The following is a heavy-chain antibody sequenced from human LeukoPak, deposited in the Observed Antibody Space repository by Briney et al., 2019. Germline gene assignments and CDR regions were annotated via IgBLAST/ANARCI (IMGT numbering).Heavy chain of an antibody. V-gene: IGHV1-69*13. CDR1: GGTFSSYA. J-gene: IGHJ6*02. Sequence: SVKVSCKASGGTFSSYAISWVRQAPGQGLEWMGGIIPIFGTANYAQKFQGRVTITADESTSTAYMELSSLRSEDTAVYYCATENDYGDYRNVWGQGTTVTVSS. CDR2: IIPIFGTA. D-gene: IGHD4-17*01. CDR3: ATENDYGDYRNV.